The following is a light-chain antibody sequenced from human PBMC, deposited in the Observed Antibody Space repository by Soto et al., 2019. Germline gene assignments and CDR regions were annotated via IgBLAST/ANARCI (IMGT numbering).Light chain of an antibody. CDR2: SHN. CDR3: ESWDDSLEGVV. V-gene: IGLV1-44*01. Sequence: QSVVTQPPSASGAPGQRLIISCSGSTSNIGGNAVNWYQHVPGTAPKLLIYSHNQRPSGVPDRFSAPKSGTTASLAISGLQSEDEADYYCESWDDSLEGVVFGGGTKLTV. J-gene: IGLJ2*01. CDR1: TSNIGGNA.